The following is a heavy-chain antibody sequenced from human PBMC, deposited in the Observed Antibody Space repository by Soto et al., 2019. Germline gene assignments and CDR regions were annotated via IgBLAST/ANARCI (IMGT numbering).Heavy chain of an antibody. CDR3: ARDGGEYYGMDV. J-gene: IGHJ6*02. D-gene: IGHD3-16*01. CDR1: GYTFTSYY. V-gene: IGHV1-46*03. CDR2: INPSGGST. Sequence: GASVKVSCKASGYTFTSYYMHWVRQAPGQGLEWMGIINPSGGSTSYAQKFQGRVTMTRDTSTSTVYKELSSLRSGYTAVYYCARDGGEYYGMDVWGQGTTVTVSS.